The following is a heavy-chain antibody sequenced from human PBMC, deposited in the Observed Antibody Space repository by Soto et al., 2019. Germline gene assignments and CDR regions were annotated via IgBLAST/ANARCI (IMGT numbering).Heavy chain of an antibody. CDR1: GFTFSNYA. Sequence: VQLLESGGGLVQPGGSLRLSCAAFGFTFSNYAMTWVRQAPGKGLEWVSTISGGGDGTFYADSVKGRFTISRDNSRNTVYLQMNSLRAEDTAVYYCAKKGLGSLTTYCNSGDCHYAFDIWGQGTLVTVSS. V-gene: IGHV3-23*01. CDR2: ISGGGDGT. D-gene: IGHD2-21*02. J-gene: IGHJ3*02. CDR3: AKKGLGSLTTYCNSGDCHYAFDI.